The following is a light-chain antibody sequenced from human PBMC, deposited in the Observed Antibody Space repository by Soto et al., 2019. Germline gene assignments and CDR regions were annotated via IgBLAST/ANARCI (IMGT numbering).Light chain of an antibody. J-gene: IGKJ3*01. CDR2: AAS. CDR3: LQADNSAHT. V-gene: IGKV1-6*01. CDR1: HDIRND. Sequence: QMTHAQCSLSASVGDRVTITCRPSHDIRNDLGLFQLRPGKAPKRLIYAASRLQSGVPSRFSGSGSGTVFTLTLSRLQSEALAPHHCLQADNSAHTSGPGTEVDIK.